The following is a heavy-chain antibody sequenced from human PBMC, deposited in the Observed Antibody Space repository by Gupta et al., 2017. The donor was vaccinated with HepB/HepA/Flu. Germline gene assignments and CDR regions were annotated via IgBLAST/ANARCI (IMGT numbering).Heavy chain of an antibody. D-gene: IGHD3-16*01. CDR3: AKPGSTFGFGGVDYFDT. Sequence: QVELVESGGGVVLPGKSLRLSCAASGFTSTSYGMHWVRQAPGKGLEWVAVLSFDGNRKNYGDSVKGRFTVSRDKSKSTVFLQMNSLRPEDTAVYYCAKPGSTFGFGGVDYFDTWGQGTLVTVSS. V-gene: IGHV3-30*18. CDR2: LSFDGNRK. CDR1: GFTSTSYG. J-gene: IGHJ5*02.